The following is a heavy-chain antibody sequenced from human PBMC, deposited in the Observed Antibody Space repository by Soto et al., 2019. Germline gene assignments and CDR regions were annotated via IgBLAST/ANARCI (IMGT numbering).Heavy chain of an antibody. V-gene: IGHV4-34*01. CDR2: INHSGST. CDR1: GGSFSGYY. CDR3: ASCPNGVCYDY. D-gene: IGHD2-8*01. Sequence: SETLSLTCAVYGGSFSGYYWSWIRQPPGKGLEWIGEINHSGSTNYNPSLKSRVTISVDTSKNQFSLKLSSVTAADTAVYYCASCPNGVCYDYWGQGTLVTVSS. J-gene: IGHJ4*02.